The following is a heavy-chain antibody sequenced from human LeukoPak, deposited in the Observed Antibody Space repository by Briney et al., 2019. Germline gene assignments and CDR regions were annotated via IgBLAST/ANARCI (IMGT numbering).Heavy chain of an antibody. CDR2: ISWNSGSI. J-gene: IGHJ4*02. CDR3: AKDIRGYSGSFDHFDY. CDR1: GFTFDDYA. D-gene: IGHD1-26*01. Sequence: AGGSLRLSCAASGFTFDDYAMHWVRQAPGKGLEWVSGISWNSGSIGYADSVKGRFTISRDNAKNSLYLQMNSQRAEDTALYYCAKDIRGYSGSFDHFDYWGQGTLVTVSS. V-gene: IGHV3-9*01.